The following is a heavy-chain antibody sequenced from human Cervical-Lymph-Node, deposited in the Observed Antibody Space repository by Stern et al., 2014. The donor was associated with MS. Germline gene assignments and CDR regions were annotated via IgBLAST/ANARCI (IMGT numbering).Heavy chain of an antibody. J-gene: IGHJ4*02. D-gene: IGHD4-17*01. CDR3: AREGLNTVPYFDH. CDR1: GGPISGGGYY. CDR2: IYYSGST. V-gene: IGHV4-31*03. Sequence: QVQLQESGPGLVKPSQTLSLTCSVSGGPISGGGYYWSWVRQPPGKGLGWIGHIYYSGSTAYNPSLRSRVTIAVDTSKNQFSLRLTSMTAADAAVYFCAREGLNTVPYFDHWGQGTRVTVSS.